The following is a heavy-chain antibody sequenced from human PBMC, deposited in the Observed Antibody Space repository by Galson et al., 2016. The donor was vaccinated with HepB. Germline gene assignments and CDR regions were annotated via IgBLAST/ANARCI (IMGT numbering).Heavy chain of an antibody. D-gene: IGHD5/OR15-5a*01. Sequence: SLRLSCAASGFSFSSYSMNWVRQAPGKGLEWISYISSTNSPTIYYADSVKGRFTISRDNAKNSLYLQMNSLRDEDTAVYYRARGVGPAYMDVWGNGTTVTVSS. V-gene: IGHV3-48*02. CDR2: ISSTNSPTI. J-gene: IGHJ6*03. CDR3: ARGVGPAYMDV. CDR1: GFSFSSYS.